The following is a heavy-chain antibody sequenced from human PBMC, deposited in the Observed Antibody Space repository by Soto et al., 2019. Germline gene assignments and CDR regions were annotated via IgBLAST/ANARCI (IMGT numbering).Heavy chain of an antibody. Sequence: QVQLAESGGGVVQPGRSLRLSCAATGFTFSNYGMHWVRQAPGKGLEWVAVILKDGSDQKYADSMKGRFTISRDNSENTLYLHMNSLSAEDTAVYYCARDDDYPDNALDYWGQGTLVTVSS. J-gene: IGHJ4*02. CDR2: ILKDGSDQ. CDR3: ARDDDYPDNALDY. D-gene: IGHD4-17*01. V-gene: IGHV3-33*01. CDR1: GFTFSNYG.